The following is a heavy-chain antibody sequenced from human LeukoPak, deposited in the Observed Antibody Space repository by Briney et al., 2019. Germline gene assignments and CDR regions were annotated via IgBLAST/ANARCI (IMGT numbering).Heavy chain of an antibody. CDR3: ARGELRFLEWLSGYYYMDV. CDR2: IYYSGGT. D-gene: IGHD3-3*01. Sequence: TSETLSRTCTVSGGSISSSSYYWGWIRQPPGKGLEWIGSIYYSGGTYYNPSLKSRVTISVDTSKNQFSLKLSSVTAADTAVYYCARGELRFLEWLSGYYYMDVWGKGTTVTVSS. CDR1: GGSISSSSYY. J-gene: IGHJ6*03. V-gene: IGHV4-39*07.